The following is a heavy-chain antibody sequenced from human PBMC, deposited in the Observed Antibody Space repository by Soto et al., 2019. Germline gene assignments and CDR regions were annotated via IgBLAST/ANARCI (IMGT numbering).Heavy chain of an antibody. J-gene: IGHJ4*02. D-gene: IGHD4-4*01. CDR3: AKDLTYSRTWAYYFAY. V-gene: IGHV3-23*01. CDR1: GFTFSSYV. Sequence: EVQLLESGGGLVQPGGSLRLSCAASGFTFSSYVMRWVRQAPGKGLEWFSAISTSGFTHYADSVKGRFTISRDNSKNTLYLQMNSLRAEDTAVYYCAKDLTYSRTWAYYFAYWGQGSLVTVSS. CDR2: ISTSGFT.